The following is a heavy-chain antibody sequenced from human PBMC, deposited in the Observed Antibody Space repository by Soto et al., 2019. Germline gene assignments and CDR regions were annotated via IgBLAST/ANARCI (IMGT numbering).Heavy chain of an antibody. CDR2: IYHSGST. CDR1: GGSISSGGYS. D-gene: IGHD3-3*01. CDR3: ARGQGGFLEWDDAFDI. Sequence: PSETLSLTCAVSGGSISSGGYSWSWIRQPPGKGLEWIGYIYHSGSTYYNPSLKSRVTISVDRSKNQFSLKLSSVTAADTAVYYCARGQGGFLEWDDAFDIWGQGTMVTVSS. V-gene: IGHV4-30-2*01. J-gene: IGHJ3*02.